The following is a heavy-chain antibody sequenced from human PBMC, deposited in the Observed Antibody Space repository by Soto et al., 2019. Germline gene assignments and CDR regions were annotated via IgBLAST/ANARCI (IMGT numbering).Heavy chain of an antibody. V-gene: IGHV4-31*03. D-gene: IGHD3-10*01. Sequence: QVQLQESGPGLVKPSQTLSLTCSVSGGSISIGGFYWSWLRQPPGKGLEWIGCIYYKGSTRYNPSPKSRVTISVDPSKNQFSLKLSSVTAADTAVYYCARGYYGSGSYSGWFDPWGQGTLVTVSS. CDR1: GGSISIGGFY. J-gene: IGHJ5*02. CDR3: ARGYYGSGSYSGWFDP. CDR2: IYYKGST.